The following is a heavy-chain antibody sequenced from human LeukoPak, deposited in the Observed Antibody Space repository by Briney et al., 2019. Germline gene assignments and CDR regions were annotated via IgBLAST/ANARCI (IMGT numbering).Heavy chain of an antibody. CDR1: GFTFSSYS. D-gene: IGHD2-2*01. Sequence: GGSLRLSCAVSGFTFSSYSMHWVRQAPGKGLEWVAVISYDGSNKYYAGSVMSRFTISRDNSKNTLYLQMNSLRAEDTAVYYCASDTFYCSSTNCYRFDYWGQGTLVTVSS. J-gene: IGHJ4*02. V-gene: IGHV3-30-3*01. CDR2: ISYDGSNK. CDR3: ASDTFYCSSTNCYRFDY.